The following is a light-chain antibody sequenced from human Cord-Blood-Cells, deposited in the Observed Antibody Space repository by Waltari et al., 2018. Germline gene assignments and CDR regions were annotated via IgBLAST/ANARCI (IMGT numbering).Light chain of an antibody. CDR3: QQYYSTPRT. CDR1: QSFLYSSNNKNY. CDR2: WAS. Sequence: DIVMTQSPDSLAVSLGERATINCKSSQSFLYSSNNKNYLAWYQQKPGQPPKLLIYWASTRESGVPDRFSGSGSGTDFTLTISSLQAEDVAVYYCQQYYSTPRTFGQGPRWKSN. V-gene: IGKV4-1*01. J-gene: IGKJ1*01.